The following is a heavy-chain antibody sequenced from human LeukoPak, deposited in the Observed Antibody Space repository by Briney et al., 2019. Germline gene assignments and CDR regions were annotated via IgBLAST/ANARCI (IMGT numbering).Heavy chain of an antibody. CDR2: INGSGGST. CDR3: AKVGLSGGWLGGAFDI. CDR1: GFTFSSYA. Sequence: GGSLRLSWAASGFTFSSYAMTWVRQAPGKGLEWVSAINGSGGSTYYADSVKGRFTISRDNSKNTLFLQMNSLRAEHTAVYYCAKVGLSGGWLGGAFDIWGQGTMVTVSS. J-gene: IGHJ3*02. D-gene: IGHD3-10*01. V-gene: IGHV3-23*01.